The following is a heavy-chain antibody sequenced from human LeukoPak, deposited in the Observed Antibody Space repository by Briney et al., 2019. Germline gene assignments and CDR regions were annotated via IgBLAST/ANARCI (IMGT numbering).Heavy chain of an antibody. V-gene: IGHV3-11*04. J-gene: IGHJ3*02. D-gene: IGHD3-3*01. CDR2: ISSSGSTI. CDR3: AREPITIFGTAFDI. CDR1: GFTFSDYY. Sequence: PGGSLRLSCAASGFTFSDYYMSWIRQAPGKGLEWVSYISSSGSTIYYADSVKGRFTISRDNAKNSLYLQMNSLRAEDTAVYYCAREPITIFGTAFDIWGQGTMVTVSS.